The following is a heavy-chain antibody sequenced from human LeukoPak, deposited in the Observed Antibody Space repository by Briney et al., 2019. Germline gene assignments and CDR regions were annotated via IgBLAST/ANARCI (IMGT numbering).Heavy chain of an antibody. CDR3: ARDLGYFDY. CDR2: INPSGST. D-gene: IGHD7-27*01. J-gene: IGHJ4*02. CDR1: GGSFSGFY. Sequence: SETLSLTCTVYGGSFSGFYWSWIRQPPGKGLEWTGEINPSGSTDYNPSLKSRVTISVDTSKNQFSLKLSSVTAADTAVYYCARDLGYFDYWGQGTLVTVSS. V-gene: IGHV4-34*01.